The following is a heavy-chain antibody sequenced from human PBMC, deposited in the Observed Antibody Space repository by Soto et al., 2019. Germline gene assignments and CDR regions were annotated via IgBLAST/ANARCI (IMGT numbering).Heavy chain of an antibody. CDR3: ASSFTVPAARGY. CDR1: GYTFTSSA. V-gene: IGHV1-3*01. Sequence: QVQLVQSGAEVKKPGASVKVSCKASGYTFTSSAMNWVREAPGQRLEWMGWINAGNGNTKYSQKFQCRVTITRETSASTAYMELSILRSADTAVYYSASSFTVPAARGYWGQGTLVTVSS. D-gene: IGHD2-2*01. J-gene: IGHJ4*02. CDR2: INAGNGNT.